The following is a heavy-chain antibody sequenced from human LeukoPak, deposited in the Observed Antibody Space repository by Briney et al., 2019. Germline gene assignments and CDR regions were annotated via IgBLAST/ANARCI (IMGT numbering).Heavy chain of an antibody. J-gene: IGHJ4*02. CDR1: GGSISSYY. CDR3: ASFVGAATTSHIDY. CDR2: IYHSGIT. D-gene: IGHD1-26*01. V-gene: IGHV4-59*08. Sequence: SETLSLTCTVSGGSISSYYWSWIRQPPGKGLEWIGSIYHSGITYYNPSLKSRVTILVDTSKNQFSLNLGSVTAADTAVYYCASFVGAATTSHIDYWGQGTLVTVSS.